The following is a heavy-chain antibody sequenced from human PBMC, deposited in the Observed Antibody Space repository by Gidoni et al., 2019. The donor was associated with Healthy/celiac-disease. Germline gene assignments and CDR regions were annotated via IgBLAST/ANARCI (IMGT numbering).Heavy chain of an antibody. J-gene: IGHJ4*02. D-gene: IGHD1-26*01. Sequence: QVQLVESGGGLGKPGGSLRLACAASGFTFSAYYVSWIRQAPGKGLEWVSYISSSGSTIYFADSVKGRFTISRDNAKNSLYLQMNSLRAEDTAVYYCARILGSYLPEDWGQGTLVTVSS. CDR1: GFTFSAYY. V-gene: IGHV3-11*01. CDR2: ISSSGSTI. CDR3: ARILGSYLPED.